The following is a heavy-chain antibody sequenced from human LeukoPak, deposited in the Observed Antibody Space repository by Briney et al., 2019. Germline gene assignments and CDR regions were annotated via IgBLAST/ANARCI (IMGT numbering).Heavy chain of an antibody. V-gene: IGHV4-34*01. CDR3: ARQRVVVTEGFDY. CDR2: INHSGST. D-gene: IGHD2-15*01. CDR1: GGSFSGYY. Sequence: SETLSLTCAAYGGSFSGYYWSWIRQPPGKGLEWIGEINHSGSTNYNPSLKSRVTISVDTSKNQFSLKLSSVTAADTAVYYCARQRVVVTEGFDYWGQGTLVTVSS. J-gene: IGHJ4*02.